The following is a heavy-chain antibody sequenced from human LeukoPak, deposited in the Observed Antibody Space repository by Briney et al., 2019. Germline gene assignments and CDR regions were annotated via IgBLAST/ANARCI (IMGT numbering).Heavy chain of an antibody. CDR2: IIPIFGTA. CDR1: GGTFSGYA. D-gene: IGHD3-22*01. Sequence: ASVKVSCKASGGTFSGYAISWVRQAPGQGLEWMGGIIPIFGTANYAQKFQGRVTITTDESTSTAYMELSSLRSEDTAVYYCARDLEYYDSSGYPLGHYMDVWGKGTTVTVSS. CDR3: ARDLEYYDSSGYPLGHYMDV. J-gene: IGHJ6*03. V-gene: IGHV1-69*05.